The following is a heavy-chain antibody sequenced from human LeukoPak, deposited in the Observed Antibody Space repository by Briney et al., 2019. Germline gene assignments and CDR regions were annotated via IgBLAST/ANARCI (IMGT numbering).Heavy chain of an antibody. V-gene: IGHV3-21*01. CDR1: GFTFSSYS. J-gene: IGHJ4*02. CDR3: ATCSGGSCYLGY. CDR2: ISSSSSYI. Sequence: PAESLRLSCAASGFTFSSYSMNWVRQAPGKGLEWVSSISSSSSYIYYADSVKGRFTISRDNAKNSLYLQMNSLRAEDTAVYYCATCSGGSCYLGYWGQGTLVTVSS. D-gene: IGHD2-15*01.